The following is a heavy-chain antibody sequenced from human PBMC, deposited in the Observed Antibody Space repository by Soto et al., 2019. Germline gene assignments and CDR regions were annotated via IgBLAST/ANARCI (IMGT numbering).Heavy chain of an antibody. CDR1: GGSISSSSYY. CDR3: ARPAVHRSGFTDY. CDR2: IYYSGST. D-gene: IGHD6-19*01. J-gene: IGHJ4*02. Sequence: QLQLQESGPGLVKPSETLSLTCTVSGGSISSSSYYWGWIRQPPGKGLEWIGSIYYSGSTYYNPSPKSRVTIPLDTSKNQFTLKLSSVTAADTAVYYCARPAVHRSGFTDYWGQGTLVTVSS. V-gene: IGHV4-39*01.